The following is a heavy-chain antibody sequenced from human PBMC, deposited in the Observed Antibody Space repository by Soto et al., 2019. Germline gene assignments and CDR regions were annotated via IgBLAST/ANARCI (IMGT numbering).Heavy chain of an antibody. J-gene: IGHJ4*02. V-gene: IGHV3-21*01. D-gene: IGHD3-3*01. CDR1: GFTFSSYS. CDR2: ISSSSSYI. CDR3: ARVPITIFGVDFFDY. Sequence: GGSLRLCCAASGFTFSSYSMNWVRQAPGKGLEWVSSISSSSSYIYYADSVKGRFTISRDNAKNSLYLQMNSLRAEDTAVYYCARVPITIFGVDFFDYWGQGTLVTVSS.